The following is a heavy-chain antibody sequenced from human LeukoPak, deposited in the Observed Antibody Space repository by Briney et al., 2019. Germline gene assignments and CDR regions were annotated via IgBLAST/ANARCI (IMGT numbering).Heavy chain of an antibody. D-gene: IGHD3-16*01. V-gene: IGHV1-18*01. CDR2: ISAYNGNT. CDR3: ARRDLGGYYYYMDV. J-gene: IGHJ6*03. CDR1: GYTFTSYD. Sequence: GASVKVSCKASGYTFTSYDISWVRQAPGQGLEWMGWISAYNGNTNYAQKLQGRVTMTTDTSTSTAYMELRSLRSDDTAVYYCARRDLGGYYYYMDVWGKGTTVTISS.